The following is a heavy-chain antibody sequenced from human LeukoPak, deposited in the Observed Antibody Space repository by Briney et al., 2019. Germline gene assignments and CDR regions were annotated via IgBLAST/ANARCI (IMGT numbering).Heavy chain of an antibody. J-gene: IGHJ4*02. D-gene: IGHD6-25*01. V-gene: IGHV4-59*01. CDR2: IYYSGST. CDR3: ARDSGPYYFDY. Sequence: PSETLSLTCTVSGGSISSYYWSWIRQPPGKGLEWIGYIYYSGSTNYNPSLKSRVTISVDTSKNQFSLKLSSVTAADTAVYYCARDSGPYYFDYWGQGTLVTVSS. CDR1: GGSISSYY.